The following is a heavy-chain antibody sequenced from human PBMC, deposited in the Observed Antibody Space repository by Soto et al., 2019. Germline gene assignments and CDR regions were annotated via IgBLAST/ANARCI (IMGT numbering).Heavy chain of an antibody. CDR1: VVSISSYY. Sequence: SETLSLTCTFSVVSISSYYWSCIRHPAGKGLEWIGRIYTSGSTNYNPSLKSRVTMSVDTSKNQFSLKLSSVTAADTAVYYCATGDVVDRLYFKHWGQGTLVTVSS. CDR2: IYTSGST. V-gene: IGHV4-4*07. CDR3: ATGDVVDRLYFKH. D-gene: IGHD5-12*01. J-gene: IGHJ1*01.